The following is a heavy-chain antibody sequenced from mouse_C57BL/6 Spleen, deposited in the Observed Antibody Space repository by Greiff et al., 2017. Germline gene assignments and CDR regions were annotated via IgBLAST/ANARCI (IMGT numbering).Heavy chain of an antibody. CDR1: GFTFSDYY. Sequence: EVKLMESEGGLVQPGSSMKLSCTASGFTFSDYYMAWVRQVPEKGLEWVANINYDGSSTYYLDSLKSRFIISRDNAKNILYLQMSSLTSEDTATYYCARGMTDPSFDYWGQGTTLTVSS. CDR3: ARGMTDPSFDY. V-gene: IGHV5-16*01. J-gene: IGHJ2*01. CDR2: INYDGSST.